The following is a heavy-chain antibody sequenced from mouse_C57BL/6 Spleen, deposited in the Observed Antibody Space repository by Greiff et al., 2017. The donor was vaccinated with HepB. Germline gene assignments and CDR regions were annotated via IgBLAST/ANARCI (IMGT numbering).Heavy chain of an antibody. CDR1: GYTFTSYW. CDR2: IYPSDSET. J-gene: IGHJ1*03. CDR3: ARTPSSWLYFDV. V-gene: IGHV1-61*01. D-gene: IGHD1-1*01. Sequence: QVQLQQPGAELVRPGSSVKLSCKASGYTFTSYWMDWVQQRPGQSLEWIGNIYPSDSETHYNQKFKDKATLTVDKSSSTAYMQLSSLTSEDSAVYYCARTPSSWLYFDVWGTGTTVTVSS.